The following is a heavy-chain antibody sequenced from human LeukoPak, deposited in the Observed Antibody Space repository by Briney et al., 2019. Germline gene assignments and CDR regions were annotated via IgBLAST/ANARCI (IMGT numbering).Heavy chain of an antibody. CDR3: ARSSGSYFGRRYFDL. V-gene: IGHV4-61*02. J-gene: IGHJ2*01. D-gene: IGHD3-10*01. CDR2: IYTSGST. CDR1: GGSISSGSYY. Sequence: KPSETLSLTCTVSGGSISSGSYYWSWIRQPAGKGLEWIGRIYTSGSTNYNPSLKSRVTISVDTSKNQFSLKLSSVTAADTAVYYCARSSGSYFGRRYFDLWGRGTLVTVSS.